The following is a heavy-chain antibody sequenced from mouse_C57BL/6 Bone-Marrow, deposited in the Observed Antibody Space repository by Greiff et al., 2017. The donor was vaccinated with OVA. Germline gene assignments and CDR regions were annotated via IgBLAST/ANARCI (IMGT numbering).Heavy chain of an antibody. CDR3: ESDDRDWYFDV. J-gene: IGHJ1*03. V-gene: IGHV7-1*01. CDR1: GFTFSDFY. Sequence: EVMLVESGGGLVQSWRSLRLSCATSGFTFSDFYMEWVRQAPGKGLEWIAASRNKANDYTTESSASVQGRFIVSRDTSQNIRYHQTNALIAEDTTSYYCESDDRDWYFDVGGTGTTVTVTA. CDR2: SRNKANDYTT.